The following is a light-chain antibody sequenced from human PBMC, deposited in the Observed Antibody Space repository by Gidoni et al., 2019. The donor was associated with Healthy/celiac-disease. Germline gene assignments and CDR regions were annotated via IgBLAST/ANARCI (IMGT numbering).Light chain of an antibody. CDR2: KAS. J-gene: IGKJ1*01. CDR3: QQYNSSTWT. V-gene: IGKV1-5*03. CDR1: QSISSR. Sequence: DIQMTQSPSTLSASVGDRVTITRRASQSISSRLAWYQQKPGKAPKLLIYKASSLESGVPSRFSGSGSGTEFTLTISSLQPDDFATYYCQQYNSSTWTFGQGTKVEIK.